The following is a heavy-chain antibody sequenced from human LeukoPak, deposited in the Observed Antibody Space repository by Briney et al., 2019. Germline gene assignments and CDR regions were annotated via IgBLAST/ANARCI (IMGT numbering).Heavy chain of an antibody. J-gene: IGHJ5*02. D-gene: IGHD3-22*01. CDR2: LYYSGRT. CDR3: ARETYYYDSSGYPAGRWFDP. Sequence: KPSETLSLNCTVFGGFLSCFYWGWIRQPPGEGVVWIWYLYYSGRTNYNPSLKSRVTIAVDTSKNHFSLKLSSVTAADTAVYYCARETYYYDSSGYPAGRWFDPWGQGTLVTVSS. V-gene: IGHV4-59*01. CDR1: GGFLSCFY.